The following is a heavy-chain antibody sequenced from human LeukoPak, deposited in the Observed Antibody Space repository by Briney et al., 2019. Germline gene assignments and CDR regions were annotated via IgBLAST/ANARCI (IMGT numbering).Heavy chain of an antibody. CDR1: GGSISSSSYY. V-gene: IGHV4-39*02. CDR3: ARERYSYGRPPFDY. CDR2: IYYSGST. Sequence: PSETLSLTCTVSGGSISSSSYYWGWIRQPPGKGLEWIGSIYYSGSTYYNPSLKSRVTISVDTSKNQFSLKLSSVTAADTAVYYCARERYSYGRPPFDYWGQGTLVTVSS. J-gene: IGHJ4*02. D-gene: IGHD5-18*01.